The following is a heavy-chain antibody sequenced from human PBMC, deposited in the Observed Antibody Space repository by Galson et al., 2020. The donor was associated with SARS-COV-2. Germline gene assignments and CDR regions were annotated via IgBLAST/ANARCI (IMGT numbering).Heavy chain of an antibody. CDR2: ISSSSSYT. V-gene: IGHV3-11*03. CDR1: GFTFSDYY. J-gene: IGHJ4*02. CDR3: ARNAYYGSGSLDY. D-gene: IGHD3-10*01. Sequence: GESLKISCAASGFTFSDYYMSWIRQAPGKGLEWVSYISSSSSYTNYADSVKGRFTISRDNAKNSLYLQMNSLRAEDTAVYYCARNAYYGSGSLDYWGQGTLVTVSS.